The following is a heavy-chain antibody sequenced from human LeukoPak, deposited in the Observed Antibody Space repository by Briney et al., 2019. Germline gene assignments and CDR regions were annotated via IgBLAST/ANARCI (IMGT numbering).Heavy chain of an antibody. J-gene: IGHJ3*02. CDR1: GFTFSSYA. Sequence: PGGSLRLSCAASGFTFSSYAMHWVRQAPGKGLEWVAVISYDGSNKYYADSVKGRFTISRDNSKNTLYLQMNSLRAEDTAVYYCARDPDSSGYSDAFDIWGQGTMVTVSS. CDR2: ISYDGSNK. D-gene: IGHD3-22*01. CDR3: ARDPDSSGYSDAFDI. V-gene: IGHV3-30*04.